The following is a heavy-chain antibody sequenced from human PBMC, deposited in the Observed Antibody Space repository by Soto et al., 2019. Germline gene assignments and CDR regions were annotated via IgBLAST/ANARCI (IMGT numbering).Heavy chain of an antibody. Sequence: RSLTCTVSGGSISSYYWSWIRQPPGKGLEWIGYIYYSGSTNYNPSLKSRVTISVDTSKNQFSLKLSSVTAADTAVYYCARATLVGDAFDIWGQGTMVTVSS. V-gene: IGHV4-59*01. CDR3: ARATLVGDAFDI. CDR2: IYYSGST. J-gene: IGHJ3*02. CDR1: GGSISSYY.